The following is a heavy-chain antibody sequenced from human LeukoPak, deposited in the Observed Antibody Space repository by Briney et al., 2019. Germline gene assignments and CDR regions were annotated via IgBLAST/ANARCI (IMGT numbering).Heavy chain of an antibody. CDR3: AKLEVGRFDP. D-gene: IGHD7-27*01. J-gene: IGHJ5*02. V-gene: IGHV4-59*11. CDR1: GASISSHY. Sequence: SETLSLTCTVSGASISSHYWCWIRQPPGTGLEWIGDIYYRGSATYNPSLKSRVSISLDTSRNQFSLNLSSVTAADTAVYYCAKLEVGRFDPWGQGTLVTVSS. CDR2: IYYRGSA.